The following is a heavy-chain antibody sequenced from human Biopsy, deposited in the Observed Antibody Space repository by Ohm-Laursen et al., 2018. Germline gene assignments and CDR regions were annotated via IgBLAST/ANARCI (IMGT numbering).Heavy chain of an antibody. V-gene: IGHV4-59*08. CDR2: IDYMGGT. J-gene: IGHJ4*02. D-gene: IGHD6-19*01. CDR3: ATTTMDTSGWFGNYFDS. Sequence: TLSLTCTVSSGSISSYYWSWIRQPPGKGLEWIGYIDYMGGTKYNPSLRSRVTMLKDTSRNQFSLKLSSLTAADTAVYYCATTTMDTSGWFGNYFDSWGQGTLVTVSA. CDR1: SGSISSYY.